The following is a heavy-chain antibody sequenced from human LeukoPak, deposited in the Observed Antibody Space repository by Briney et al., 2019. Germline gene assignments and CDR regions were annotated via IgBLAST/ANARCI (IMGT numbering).Heavy chain of an antibody. V-gene: IGHV4-34*01. CDR2: INHSGST. J-gene: IGHJ4*02. Sequence: SETLSLTCAVYGGSFSGYYWSWIRQPPGKGLEWIGEINHSGSTNYNPSLKSRVTISVDTSKNQFSLKLSSVTAADTAVYYCARCGAAWGWLLKGVFDYWGQGTLVTVSS. D-gene: IGHD5-24*01. CDR3: ARCGAAWGWLLKGVFDY. CDR1: GGSFSGYY.